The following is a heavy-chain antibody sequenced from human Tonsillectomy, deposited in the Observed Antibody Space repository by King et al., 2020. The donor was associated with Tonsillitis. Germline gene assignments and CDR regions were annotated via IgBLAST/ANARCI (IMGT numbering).Heavy chain of an antibody. CDR2: IYYSGST. Sequence: QLQESGPGLVKPSETLSLTCTVSGGSISSYYWSWIRQPPGKGLEWMGYIYYSGSTNYNPSLKSRVTISVDTSKNQFSLKLSSVTAADTAVYYCARDRGLGWELNGGWFDPWGQGTLVTVSS. CDR1: GGSISSYY. V-gene: IGHV4-59*01. D-gene: IGHD1-26*01. J-gene: IGHJ5*02. CDR3: ARDRGLGWELNGGWFDP.